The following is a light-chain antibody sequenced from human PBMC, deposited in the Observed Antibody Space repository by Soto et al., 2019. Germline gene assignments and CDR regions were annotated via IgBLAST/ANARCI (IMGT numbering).Light chain of an antibody. CDR1: SSNIGSNT. CDR2: NNN. Sequence: QSALTQPPSASGTPGQRVTISCSGSSSNIGSNTVNWYQQLPGTAPKLLIYNNNQRPSGVPARFSGSKSGTSASLAFSGLQSEDEADYYCAAWDDSLNGYVFGTGTKVTVL. J-gene: IGLJ1*01. CDR3: AAWDDSLNGYV. V-gene: IGLV1-44*01.